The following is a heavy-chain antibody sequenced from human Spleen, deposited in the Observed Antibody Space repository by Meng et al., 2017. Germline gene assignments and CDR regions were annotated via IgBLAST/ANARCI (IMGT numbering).Heavy chain of an antibody. D-gene: IGHD4-11*01. V-gene: IGHV3-23*04. CDR2: ISSTGGAT. J-gene: IGHJ4*02. CDR3: VSRTTYFDS. CDR1: GIPFSSFG. Sequence: VHLVESGGGLVQPGGSLRLSCAASGIPFSSFGMNWVRQAPGKGLEWVSTISSTGGATYYADSVKGRLTISRDNSKNTLYLQMNSLRAEDTAVYYCVSRTTYFDSWGLGTLVTVSS.